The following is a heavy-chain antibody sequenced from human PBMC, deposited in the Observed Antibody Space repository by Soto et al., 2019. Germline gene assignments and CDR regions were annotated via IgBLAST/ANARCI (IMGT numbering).Heavy chain of an antibody. D-gene: IGHD5-12*01. V-gene: IGHV3-30*18. Sequence: QVQLVESGGGVVQPGRSLRLSCAASGFTFSSYGMHGVRQAPGKGLEWVAVISYDGSNKYYADSVKGRFTISRDNSKNTLYLQMNILRAEDTAVYYCAKGPDGYTYFDYWGQGTLVTVSS. CDR3: AKGPDGYTYFDY. J-gene: IGHJ4*02. CDR1: GFTFSSYG. CDR2: ISYDGSNK.